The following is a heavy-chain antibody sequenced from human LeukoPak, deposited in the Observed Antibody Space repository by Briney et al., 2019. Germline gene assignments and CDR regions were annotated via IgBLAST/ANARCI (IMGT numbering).Heavy chain of an antibody. J-gene: IGHJ4*02. CDR1: GNRITGYR. Sequence: GESLKISCKVSGNRITGYRIAWVRQMSGKGLAWMGIIYPTDSNTKYSPSFQGHVTISVDKSVNTAYLQWSSLKASDTAMYYCARQGHSSGWSFDSWGQGTQVTASS. V-gene: IGHV5-51*01. CDR3: ARQGHSSGWSFDS. CDR2: IYPTDSNT. D-gene: IGHD6-19*01.